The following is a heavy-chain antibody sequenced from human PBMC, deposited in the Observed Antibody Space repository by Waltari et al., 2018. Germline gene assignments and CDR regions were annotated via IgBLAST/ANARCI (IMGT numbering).Heavy chain of an antibody. Sequence: QVQLQESGPGLVKPSETLSLTCPVSGGSISSHYWSWIRQPPGQGLEWIGYIYYSGSTNYNPSLKSRVTISVDTSKNQFSLKLSSVTAADTAVYYCARDRVEEFDYGDEGYYGMDVWGQGTTVTVSS. CDR3: ARDRVEEFDYGDEGYYGMDV. V-gene: IGHV4-59*11. J-gene: IGHJ6*02. D-gene: IGHD4-17*01. CDR1: GGSISSHY. CDR2: IYYSGST.